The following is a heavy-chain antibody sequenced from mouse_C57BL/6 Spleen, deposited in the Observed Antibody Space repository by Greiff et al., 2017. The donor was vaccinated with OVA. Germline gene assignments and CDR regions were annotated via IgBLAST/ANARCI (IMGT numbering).Heavy chain of an antibody. J-gene: IGHJ3*01. CDR1: GFTFTDYY. V-gene: IGHV7-3*01. CDR3: ARSGTTVVATDAWFAY. CDR2: IRNKANGYTT. D-gene: IGHD1-1*01. Sequence: EVQGVESGGGLVQPGGSLSLSCAASGFTFTDYYMSWVRQPPGKALEWLGFIRNKANGYTTEYSASVKGRFTISRDNSQSILYLQMNALRAEDSATYYCARSGTTVVATDAWFAYWGQGTLVTVSA.